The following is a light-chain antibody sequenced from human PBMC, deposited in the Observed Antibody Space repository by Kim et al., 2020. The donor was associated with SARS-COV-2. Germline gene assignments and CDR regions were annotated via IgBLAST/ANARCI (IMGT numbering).Light chain of an antibody. Sequence: APGKTARITCGGDDLGSRGVHWYQQKPGQAPVLVIFYDSDRPSGIPERLSGSHSGNTATLTISRVEAGDEADYYCEVWDTGSDHWVFGGGTQLTVL. CDR2: YDS. CDR3: EVWDTGSDHWV. J-gene: IGLJ3*02. V-gene: IGLV3-21*04. CDR1: DLGSRG.